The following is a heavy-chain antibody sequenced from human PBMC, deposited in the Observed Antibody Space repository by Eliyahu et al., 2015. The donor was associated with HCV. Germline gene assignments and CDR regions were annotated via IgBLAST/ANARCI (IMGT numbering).Heavy chain of an antibody. V-gene: IGHV4-34*02. CDR2: INHSECT. CDR1: GGSFSSSF. J-gene: IGHJ5*02. CDR3: WIDP. D-gene: IGHD2-15*01. Sequence: QVQLQQWGAGLLKPSETLSLICAVSGGSFSSSFWNWIRQPPEKGLEWIGEINHSECTYYNPSLKSGVSKSVDTSKNQFSLSSGNHRIRNNESTRRWIDPWGQGTLVTVSS.